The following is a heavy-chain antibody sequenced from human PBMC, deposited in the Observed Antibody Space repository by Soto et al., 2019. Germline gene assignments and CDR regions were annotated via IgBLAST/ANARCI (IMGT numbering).Heavy chain of an antibody. CDR1: GYTFTSYY. CDR3: ARGGYPDAFDI. CDR2: INPNGGNT. Sequence: GASVKVSCKASGYTFTSYYMHWLRQAPGQGLEWMGIINPNGGNTSYAQKLQGRVTMTTDTSTSTAYMELRSLRSDDTAVYYCARGGYPDAFDIWGQGTMVTVSS. J-gene: IGHJ3*02. D-gene: IGHD1-1*01. V-gene: IGHV1-46*01.